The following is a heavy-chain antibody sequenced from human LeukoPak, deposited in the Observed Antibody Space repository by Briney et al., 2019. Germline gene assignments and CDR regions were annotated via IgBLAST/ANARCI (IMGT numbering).Heavy chain of an antibody. Sequence: SETLSLTCTVSGGSSSSYYWSWIRQPPGKGLEWIGYIYYSGSTNYNPSLKSRVTISVDTSKNQFSLKLSSVTAADTAVYYCARDKSDFWSGYPEYFDYWGQGTLVTVSS. V-gene: IGHV4-59*01. D-gene: IGHD3-3*01. CDR2: IYYSGST. J-gene: IGHJ4*02. CDR1: GGSSSSYY. CDR3: ARDKSDFWSGYPEYFDY.